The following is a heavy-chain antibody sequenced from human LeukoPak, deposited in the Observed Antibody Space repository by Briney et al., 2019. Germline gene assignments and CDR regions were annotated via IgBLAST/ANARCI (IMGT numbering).Heavy chain of an antibody. CDR3: ATASSSALGLYYFDY. CDR1: GGTISSYA. J-gene: IGHJ4*02. D-gene: IGHD5-12*01. CDR2: IIPILGIA. V-gene: IGHV1-69*04. Sequence: SVKVSCKASGGTISSYAISWVRQAPGQGLEWMGRIIPILGIANYAQKFQGRVTITADKSTSAAYMELSSLRSEDTAVYYCATASSSALGLYYFDYWGQGTLVTVSS.